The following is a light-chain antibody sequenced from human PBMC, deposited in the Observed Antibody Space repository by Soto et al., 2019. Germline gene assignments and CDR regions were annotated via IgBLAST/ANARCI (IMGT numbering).Light chain of an antibody. V-gene: IGKV3-20*01. Sequence: EIVLTQSPVTLSLSPGERATLSCTASQSVTSTYLAWYQQKPGQSPRLIIYGGSTRASDFPDRFSGGGSGTDFTLVIRRLVPDDCEVYYCHCHRFEDSRVYNFGQGTKLEF. CDR1: QSVTSTY. CDR3: HCHRFEDSRVYN. CDR2: GGS. J-gene: IGKJ2*01.